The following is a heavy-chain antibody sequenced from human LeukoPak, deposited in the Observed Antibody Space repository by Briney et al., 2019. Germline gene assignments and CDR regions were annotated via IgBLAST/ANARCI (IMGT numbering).Heavy chain of an antibody. CDR1: GFTFSRYW. D-gene: IGHD5-12*01. Sequence: GGSLRLSCAASGFTFSRYWMSWVRQASGEGPEWLANINEDGRAKFYVDSVRGRLTISRDNAKNSLYLQVNRLGVEDTAIYYCARSAAGLDHWGQGTLVTVSS. J-gene: IGHJ4*02. V-gene: IGHV3-7*01. CDR2: INEDGRAK. CDR3: ARSAAGLDH.